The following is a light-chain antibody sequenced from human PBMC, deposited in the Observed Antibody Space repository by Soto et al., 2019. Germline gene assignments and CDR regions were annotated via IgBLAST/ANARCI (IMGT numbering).Light chain of an antibody. Sequence: IHMTQSPSTLAASVGDGVTIARRARQTIRSWLAWYQQTPGTAPKLLIYDASTLESGVPSRFSGSGYGTEFNLTISSLQTDDFATYYCQQYDDYPLTFGGGTKVDIK. CDR2: DAS. V-gene: IGKV1-5*01. J-gene: IGKJ4*01. CDR3: QQYDDYPLT. CDR1: QTIRSW.